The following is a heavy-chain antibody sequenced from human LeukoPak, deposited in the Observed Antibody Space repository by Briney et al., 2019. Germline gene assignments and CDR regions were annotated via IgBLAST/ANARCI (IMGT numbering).Heavy chain of an antibody. D-gene: IGHD1-26*01. CDR2: IRGSGGST. J-gene: IGHJ4*02. Sequence: GGSLRLSCAASGFTFSSYAMSWVRQAPGKGLEWVSAIRGSGGSTYHADSVKGRLTISRDNSKNTLYLQMNSPRAEDTAVYYCAKDASAYSGSYWGEFDYWGQGTLVTVSS. CDR3: AKDASAYSGSYWGEFDY. V-gene: IGHV3-23*01. CDR1: GFTFSSYA.